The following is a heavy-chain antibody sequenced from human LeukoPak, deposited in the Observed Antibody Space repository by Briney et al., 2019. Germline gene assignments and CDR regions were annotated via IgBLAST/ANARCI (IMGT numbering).Heavy chain of an antibody. CDR2: ISAYNGNT. D-gene: IGHD6-13*01. V-gene: IGHV1-18*04. J-gene: IGHJ4*02. Sequence: ASVKVSCKASGYTFTGYYMHWVRQAPGQGLEWMGWISAYNGNTNYAQKLQGRVTMTTDTSTSTAYMELRSLRSDDTAVYYCARLYSSSWYTFFDYWGQGTLVTVSS. CDR3: ARLYSSSWYTFFDY. CDR1: GYTFTGYY.